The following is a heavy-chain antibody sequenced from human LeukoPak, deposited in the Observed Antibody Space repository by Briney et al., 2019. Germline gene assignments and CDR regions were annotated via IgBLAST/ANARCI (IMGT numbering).Heavy chain of an antibody. V-gene: IGHV1-2*02. CDR2: INPNSGGT. CDR1: GYTFTGYY. J-gene: IGHJ4*02. D-gene: IGHD3-22*01. CDR3: ARGPRVVRYYYDSSGLFDY. Sequence: ASVKVSCKASGYTFTGYYMHWVRQAPGQGLEWMGWINPNSGGTNYAQKFQGRVTTTRDTSISTAYMELSRLRSDDTAVYYCARGPRVVRYYYDSSGLFDYWGQGTLVTVSS.